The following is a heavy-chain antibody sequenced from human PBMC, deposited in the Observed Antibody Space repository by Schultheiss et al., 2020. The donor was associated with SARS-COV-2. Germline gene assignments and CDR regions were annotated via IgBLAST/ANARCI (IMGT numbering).Heavy chain of an antibody. D-gene: IGHD3-3*01. CDR3: VRGRYYDFWSGRNWFDP. J-gene: IGHJ5*02. CDR2: IHGDGVTT. V-gene: IGHV3-74*03. CDR1: GFTFRNYW. Sequence: LSLPCAASGFTFRNYWMHWVRQIPGKGLVWVSRIHGDGVTTMYADSVKGRFTISRDNAKNTVYLQMNSLRVEDTAVYYCVRGRYYDFWSGRNWFDPWGQGSLVTVSS.